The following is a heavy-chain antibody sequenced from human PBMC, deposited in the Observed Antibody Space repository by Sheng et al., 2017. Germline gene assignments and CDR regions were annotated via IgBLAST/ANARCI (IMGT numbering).Heavy chain of an antibody. CDR2: ISWNSGSI. CDR1: GFTFDDYA. Sequence: EVQLVESGGGLVQPGRSLRLSCAASGFTFDDYAMHWVRQAPGKGLEWVSGISWNSGSIGYADSVKGRFTISRDNAKNSLYLQMNSLRAEDMALYYCAKEATYYYDSSGPAAAFDIWGQGTMVTVSS. V-gene: IGHV3-9*03. CDR3: AKEATYYYDSSGPAAAFDI. D-gene: IGHD3-22*01. J-gene: IGHJ3*02.